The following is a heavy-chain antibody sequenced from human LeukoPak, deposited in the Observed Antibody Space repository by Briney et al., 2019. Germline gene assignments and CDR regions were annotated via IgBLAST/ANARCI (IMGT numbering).Heavy chain of an antibody. CDR1: GGSFSGYY. Sequence: KPSETLSLTCAVYGGSFSGYYWSWNRQPPGKGLEWIGEINHSGSTNYNPSLKSRVTISVDTSKNQFSLKLSSVTAADTAVYYCARGAVGYCSSTSCYRPQYFDYWGQGTLVTVSS. CDR2: INHSGST. V-gene: IGHV4-34*01. D-gene: IGHD2-2*01. J-gene: IGHJ4*02. CDR3: ARGAVGYCSSTSCYRPQYFDY.